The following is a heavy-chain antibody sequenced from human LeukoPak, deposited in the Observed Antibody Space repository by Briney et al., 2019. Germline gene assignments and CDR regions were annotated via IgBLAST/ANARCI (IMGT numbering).Heavy chain of an antibody. Sequence: GGSLRLSCAASGFTFSSYSMNWVRQAPGKGLEWVSSISSSSSYIYYADSVKGRFTISRDNAKNSLYLQMNSLRAEDTAVYYCAKDWTGNSYYFDYWGQGTLVTVSS. CDR3: AKDWTGNSYYFDY. CDR2: ISSSSSYI. D-gene: IGHD3/OR15-3a*01. J-gene: IGHJ4*02. V-gene: IGHV3-21*01. CDR1: GFTFSSYS.